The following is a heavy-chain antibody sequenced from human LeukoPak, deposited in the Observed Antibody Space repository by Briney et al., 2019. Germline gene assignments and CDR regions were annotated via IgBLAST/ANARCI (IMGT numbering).Heavy chain of an antibody. CDR2: ITSGGDTT. D-gene: IGHD4-17*01. V-gene: IGHV3-23*01. J-gene: IGHJ4*02. CDR3: AKDLYGDYFTDY. Sequence: PAGSLTLSCAASGFIFSSYAMNWVRQAPGKGLELVSIITSGGDTTFYADSVKGRFNILRDNSKNTLYLQMNRLRVEDTAVYYCAKDLYGDYFTDYWGQGTLVSVSS. CDR1: GFIFSSYA.